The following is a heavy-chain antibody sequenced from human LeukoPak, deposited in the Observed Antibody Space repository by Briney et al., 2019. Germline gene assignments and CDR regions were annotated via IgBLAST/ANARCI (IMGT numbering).Heavy chain of an antibody. D-gene: IGHD5-18*01. V-gene: IGHV3-30*03. J-gene: IGHJ4*02. CDR1: GFIFDNYG. CDR3: ARTISRYNSGREGASKLDY. Sequence: PGRSLRLSCAASGFIFDNYGLHWVRQAPGKGLEWVSVISYDGRNIYYADSVKGRFTISRDNSKNTLYLQMNSLRAEDTAVYYCARTISRYNSGREGASKLDYWGQGTLVTVSS. CDR2: ISYDGRNI.